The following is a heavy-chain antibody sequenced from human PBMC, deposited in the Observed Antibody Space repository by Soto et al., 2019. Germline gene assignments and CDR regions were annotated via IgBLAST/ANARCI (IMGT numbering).Heavy chain of an antibody. D-gene: IGHD1-1*01. CDR1: GASISSGSW. J-gene: IGHJ4*02. Sequence: QVHLQESGPGLVKPSGTLSLTCAVSGASISSGSWWSWVRQPPGKGLEWIGEIFHDGCTNYNPSLKRRVTMSVDKSKNYFSLELPSATAADTALYYCARDEYNDSSDWGQGTLVTVSS. CDR3: ARDEYNDSSD. V-gene: IGHV4-4*02. CDR2: IFHDGCT.